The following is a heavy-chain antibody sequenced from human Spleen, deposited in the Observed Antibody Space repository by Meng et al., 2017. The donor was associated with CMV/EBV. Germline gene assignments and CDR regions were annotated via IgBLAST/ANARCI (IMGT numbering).Heavy chain of an antibody. J-gene: IGHJ4*02. V-gene: IGHV3-23*01. CDR3: AKDHYGTSSLYYFDY. CDR2: ISGSGGST. D-gene: IGHD6-6*01. Sequence: GESLKISWAASGFPFSSYAMNWVRQASGKGLEWVSVISGSGGSTYYADAVKGRVTISRDNSRNTLFLQMNSLRAEDTAVYYCAKDHYGTSSLYYFDYWGQGTLVTVSS. CDR1: GFPFSSYA.